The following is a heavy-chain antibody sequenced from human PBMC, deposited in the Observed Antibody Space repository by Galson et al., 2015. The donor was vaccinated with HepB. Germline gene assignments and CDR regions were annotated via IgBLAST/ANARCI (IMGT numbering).Heavy chain of an antibody. CDR2: ISAYNGNT. CDR1: GYTFTSYG. J-gene: IGHJ6*03. Sequence: SVKVSCKASGYTFTSYGISWVRQAPGQGLEWMGWISAYNGNTNYAQKLQGRVTMTTDTSTSTAYMELRSLRSDDTAVYYCAKERYDSSGYYYYYYYMDVWGKGTTVTVSS. V-gene: IGHV1-18*01. CDR3: AKERYDSSGYYYYYYYMDV. D-gene: IGHD3-22*01.